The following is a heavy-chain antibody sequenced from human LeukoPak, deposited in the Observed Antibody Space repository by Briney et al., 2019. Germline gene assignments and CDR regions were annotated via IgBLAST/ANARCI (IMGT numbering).Heavy chain of an antibody. D-gene: IGHD6-13*01. CDR1: GFTFSSYA. V-gene: IGHV3-23*01. Sequence: GGSLRLSCAVSGFTFSSYAMSWVRQAPGKGLEWVSAISGSGDSTYYADSMKGRFTISRDNSKNTVDLQMNSLRAEDTAVYYCAKQNYIAAAGTADYWGQGTLVTVSS. J-gene: IGHJ4*02. CDR3: AKQNYIAAAGTADY. CDR2: ISGSGDST.